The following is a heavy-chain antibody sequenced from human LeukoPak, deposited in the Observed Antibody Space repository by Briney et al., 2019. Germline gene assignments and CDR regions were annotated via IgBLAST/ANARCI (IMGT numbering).Heavy chain of an antibody. CDR2: INPNSGGT. Sequence: GASVKVSCKASGYTFTGYYMHWVRQAPGQGLEWMGWINPNSGGTNYAQKFQGRVTMTRDTSISTAYMELSRLRSDDTAVYYCAIMHYSGYDPNWFDPWGQGTLVTVSS. D-gene: IGHD5-12*01. CDR1: GYTFTGYY. V-gene: IGHV1-2*02. CDR3: AIMHYSGYDPNWFDP. J-gene: IGHJ5*02.